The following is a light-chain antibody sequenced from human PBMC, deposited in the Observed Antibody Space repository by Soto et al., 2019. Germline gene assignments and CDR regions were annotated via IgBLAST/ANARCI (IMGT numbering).Light chain of an antibody. V-gene: IGKV3-15*01. CDR1: QNIWNK. J-gene: IGKJ4*01. Sequence: EIMMTQSPATLSVSPWERVTLSSRASQNIWNKLAWYQQIPGQTPRLLMYDVSSRASGIPARFTGSGSQTEFTLTINSLQSEDFAVYYCQHYNDWPLTFGGGTKVDNK. CDR2: DVS. CDR3: QHYNDWPLT.